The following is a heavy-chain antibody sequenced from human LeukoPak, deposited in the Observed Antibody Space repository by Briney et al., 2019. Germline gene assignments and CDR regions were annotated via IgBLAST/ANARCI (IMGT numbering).Heavy chain of an antibody. Sequence: GGSLRLSCAASGFTFNNYAMNWVRQAPGKGLGWVSSISGGGETTYYADSAKGRLTISRDNSQNTLYLQMNSLRAEDTAVYYCARDYADYVGYFFFDYWGQGTLVTVSS. D-gene: IGHD4-17*01. V-gene: IGHV3-23*01. CDR2: ISGGGETT. CDR1: GFTFNNYA. J-gene: IGHJ4*02. CDR3: ARDYADYVGYFFFDY.